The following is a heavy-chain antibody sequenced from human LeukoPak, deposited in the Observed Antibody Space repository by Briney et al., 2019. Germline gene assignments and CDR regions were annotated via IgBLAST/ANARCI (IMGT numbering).Heavy chain of an antibody. CDR3: AKGAYYAD. Sequence: PGGSLRLSCAASGFTFSSYSMNWVRQAPGKGLEWVSSISSSSSYIYYADSVKGRFTVSRDNSKNTLYLQMNSLRVEDTAMYYCAKGAYYADWGQGTLVTVSS. CDR2: ISSSSSYI. CDR1: GFTFSSYS. D-gene: IGHD3-3*01. V-gene: IGHV3-21*04. J-gene: IGHJ4*02.